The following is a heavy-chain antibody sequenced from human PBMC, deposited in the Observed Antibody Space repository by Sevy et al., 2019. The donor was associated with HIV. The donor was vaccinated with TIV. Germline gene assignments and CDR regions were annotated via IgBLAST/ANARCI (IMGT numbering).Heavy chain of an antibody. V-gene: IGHV3-23*01. CDR2: LSDSGDTT. J-gene: IGHJ4*02. Sequence: GGSLRLACAASGFTFTNYAMNWVRLAPGKGLEWVSGLSDSGDTTDYAESVKGRFTISRDNSKNTVSLQMSSLRAEDTAIYYCAKLPSTVMFREKGYWGQGTRVTVSS. CDR3: AKLPSTVMFREKGY. D-gene: IGHD3-10*01. CDR1: GFTFTNYA.